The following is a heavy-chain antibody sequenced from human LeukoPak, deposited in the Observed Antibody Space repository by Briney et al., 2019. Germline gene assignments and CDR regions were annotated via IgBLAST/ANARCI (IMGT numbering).Heavy chain of an antibody. CDR3: AGSYSYYLDY. D-gene: IGHD2-15*01. J-gene: IGHJ4*02. Sequence: GGSLRLSCAASGFSISSYGMHWVRQAPGKGLEWVAIISYDGIKKYYADSVKGRFTISRDESENTVFLQMNNLSAEDTAVYYCAGSYSYYLDYWGQGTLVTVSS. CDR2: ISYDGIKK. CDR1: GFSISSYG. V-gene: IGHV3-30*03.